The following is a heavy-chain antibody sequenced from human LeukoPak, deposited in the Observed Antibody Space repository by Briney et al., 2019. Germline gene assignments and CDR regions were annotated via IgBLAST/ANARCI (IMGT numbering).Heavy chain of an antibody. CDR2: IAVGSGNT. Sequence: GASVTVSCKASGFTFRTSAMQWVRQARGQRLECIGWIAVGSGNTKYAQKFQERVSITRDMSTSTAYMELSSLGSEDTAVYYCARVKLGRPYGSTGDFYNMDVWGKGTTVTVSS. J-gene: IGHJ6*03. CDR3: ARVKLGRPYGSTGDFYNMDV. D-gene: IGHD3-10*01. CDR1: GFTFRTSA. V-gene: IGHV1-58*02.